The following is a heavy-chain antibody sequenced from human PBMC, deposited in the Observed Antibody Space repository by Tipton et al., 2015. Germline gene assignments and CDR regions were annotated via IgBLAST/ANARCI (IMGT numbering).Heavy chain of an antibody. CDR1: GGSFSGYY. CDR2: INHSGST. J-gene: IGHJ6*02. D-gene: IGHD3/OR15-3a*01. Sequence: TLSLTCTVYGGSFSGYYWSWIRQPPGKGLEWIGEINHSGSTNYNPSLKSRVTISVDTSKNQFSLKLSSVTAADTAVYYCARDRTVSHYYYYGIDVWGQGTTVTVSS. V-gene: IGHV4-34*01. CDR3: ARDRTVSHYYYYGIDV.